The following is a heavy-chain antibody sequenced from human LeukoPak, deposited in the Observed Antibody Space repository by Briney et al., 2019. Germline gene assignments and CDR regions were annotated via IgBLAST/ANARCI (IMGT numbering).Heavy chain of an antibody. D-gene: IGHD3-10*01. Sequence: SETLSLTCTVSGASFSSRNYYWAWIRQPPGKGLKWIGTISQSGTTYYNPSLKSRVAISADTSKSQFSLKLSSVTAADTAVYFCANHGVSVYGPLDFWGQGTLVTVSS. CDR2: ISQSGTT. J-gene: IGHJ4*02. CDR3: ANHGVSVYGPLDF. V-gene: IGHV4-39*01. CDR1: GASFSSRNYY.